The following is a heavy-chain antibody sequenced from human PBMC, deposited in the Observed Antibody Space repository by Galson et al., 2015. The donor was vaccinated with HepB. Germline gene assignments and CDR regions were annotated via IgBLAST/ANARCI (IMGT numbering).Heavy chain of an antibody. Sequence: SETLSLTCTVSGGAIRTNDYWWAWVRQPPEKGLEWIGTIYHSGTTFYNPSLKSRVTISVDTSMNQFSLKLTSVTAADTAMYYCARHTDHSRLDYWGQGTLVTVSS. D-gene: IGHD1-26*01. CDR1: GGAIRTNDYW. CDR3: ARHTDHSRLDY. CDR2: IYHSGTT. V-gene: IGHV4-39*01. J-gene: IGHJ4*02.